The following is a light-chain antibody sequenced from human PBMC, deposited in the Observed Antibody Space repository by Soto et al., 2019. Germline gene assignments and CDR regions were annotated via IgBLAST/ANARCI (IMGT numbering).Light chain of an antibody. CDR1: SSDVGAYNY. CDR3: SSYTDSNTVL. V-gene: IGLV2-14*01. J-gene: IGLJ2*01. CDR2: EVA. Sequence: QSALTQPASVSGSPGQSITISCTGTSSDVGAYNYASWYQHHPGKAPKLIIYEVANRPSGVSNRFSGSKSGNTASLTISGLQAEDEADYYCSSYTDSNTVLFGGGTKLTVL.